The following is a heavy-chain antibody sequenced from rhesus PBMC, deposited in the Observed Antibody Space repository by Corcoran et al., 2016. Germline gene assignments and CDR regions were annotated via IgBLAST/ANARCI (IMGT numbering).Heavy chain of an antibody. J-gene: IGHJ4*01. CDR2: SYGSGSST. D-gene: IGHD6-25*01. Sequence: QLQLQESGPGLVKPSETLSVTCAVSGGSISSSYWSWIRQAPGKGLEWIGYSYGSGSSTNHNPSLKSRVILSVDTSKNQFSLKLSSVTAADTAVYYCVRGVEAAAGTGPIDYWGQGVLVTVSS. CDR3: VRGVEAAAGTGPIDY. V-gene: IGHV4-169*01. CDR1: GGSISSSY.